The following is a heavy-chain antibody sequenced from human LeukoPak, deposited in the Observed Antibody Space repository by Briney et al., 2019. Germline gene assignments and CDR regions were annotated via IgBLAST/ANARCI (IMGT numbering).Heavy chain of an antibody. D-gene: IGHD4-23*01. CDR3: ARDTTVASGMQF. V-gene: IGHV4-59*01. Sequence: SETLSLTCTVSGGSISTFSWSWVRQSPGKGLEWIGSIYSNTTNFNPSFKSRVAMSVDTSKNQFSLRLNSVTTADSAVYYCARDTTVASGMQFWGQGTLVTVSS. CDR1: GGSISTFS. CDR2: IYSNTT. J-gene: IGHJ4*02.